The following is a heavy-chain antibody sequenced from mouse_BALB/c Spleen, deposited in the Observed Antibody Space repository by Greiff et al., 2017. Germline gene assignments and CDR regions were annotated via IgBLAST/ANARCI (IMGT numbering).Heavy chain of an antibody. CDR1: GFSLTSYG. V-gene: IGHV2-9*02. CDR2: IWAGGST. D-gene: IGHD2-2*01. CDR3: ATYGYSLAY. Sequence: VKLVESGPGLVAPSQSLSITCTVSGFSLTSYGVHWVRQPPGKGLEWLGVIWAGGSTNYNSALMSRLSISKDNSKSQVFLKMNSLQTDDTAMYYCATYGYSLAYWGQGTLVTVSA. J-gene: IGHJ3*01.